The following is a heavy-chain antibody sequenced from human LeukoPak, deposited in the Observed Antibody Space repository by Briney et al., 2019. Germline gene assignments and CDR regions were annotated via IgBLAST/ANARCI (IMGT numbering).Heavy chain of an antibody. V-gene: IGHV4-38-2*01. Sequence: SETLSLTCAVSGCSISSSYYWGWIRRPPGKGLEWIGTIYHSGSPHYNPSLKRRVTLSVDTSKNQFSLKLRSVTAADTAVYYCASLPSNTVTHDYWGQGTLVTVSS. CDR1: GCSISSSYY. J-gene: IGHJ4*02. CDR3: ASLPSNTVTHDY. CDR2: IYHSGSP. D-gene: IGHD4-11*01.